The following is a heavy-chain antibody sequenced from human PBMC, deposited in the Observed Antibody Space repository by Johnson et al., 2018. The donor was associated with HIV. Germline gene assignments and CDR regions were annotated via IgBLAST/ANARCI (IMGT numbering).Heavy chain of an antibody. V-gene: IGHV3-23*04. CDR1: GLSFDSYS. Sequence: EKLVESGGGLVQPGGSLRLSCKASGLSFDSYSMSWVRQAPGKGLEWVSGIIPSGTGTHYADSVEGRFTISRDNSKNSLYLQMNSLRAEDTAVYYCARTRLELSSGYPDAFDIWGQGTMVTVSS. CDR3: ARTRLELSSGYPDAFDI. CDR2: IIPSGTGT. J-gene: IGHJ3*02. D-gene: IGHD3-22*01.